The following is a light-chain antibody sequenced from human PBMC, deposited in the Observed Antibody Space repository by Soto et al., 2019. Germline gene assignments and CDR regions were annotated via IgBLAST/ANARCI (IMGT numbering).Light chain of an antibody. V-gene: IGKV3-15*01. CDR2: GAY. J-gene: IGKJ1*01. Sequence: EIVLTQSPATLSVSPVERATLSCRSSQSVSRDLAWYQQKPGQAPRLIIYGAYTRAAGIPARFSGSGSGTEFTLTISSLQSEDLAVYYCQQYTNWPPWTFGRGTKVDI. CDR1: QSVSRD. CDR3: QQYTNWPPWT.